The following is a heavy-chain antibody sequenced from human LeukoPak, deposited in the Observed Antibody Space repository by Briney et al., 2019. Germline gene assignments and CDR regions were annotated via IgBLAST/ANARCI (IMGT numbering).Heavy chain of an antibody. CDR2: ISSSSSYI. D-gene: IGHD4-17*01. CDR1: GFTFSSYS. Sequence: GGSLRLSCAASGFTFSSYSMNWVRQAPGKGLEWVSSISSSSSYIYYADSVKGRFTISRDNAKNSLYLQMNSLRAEDTAVYYCAKAATVTIIANWFDPWGQGTLVTVSS. CDR3: AKAATVTIIANWFDP. J-gene: IGHJ5*02. V-gene: IGHV3-21*01.